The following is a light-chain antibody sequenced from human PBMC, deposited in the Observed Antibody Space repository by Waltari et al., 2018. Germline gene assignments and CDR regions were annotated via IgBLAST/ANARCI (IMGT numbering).Light chain of an antibody. CDR3: CSCTTTSTLV. V-gene: IGLV2-14*01. CDR1: NSDVGGYNY. Sequence: QSAPTQPPSVSGSPGQSVTISCTGTNSDVGGYNYVSWYQQHPGKAPKLMIYGVRNRPSGVSDRFSGSKSGNTATLTISGLQAEDEADYYCCSCTTTSTLVFGGGTRLTVL. CDR2: GVR. J-gene: IGLJ2*01.